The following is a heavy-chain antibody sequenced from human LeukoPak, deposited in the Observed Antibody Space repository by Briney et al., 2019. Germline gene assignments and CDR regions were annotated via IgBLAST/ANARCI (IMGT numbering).Heavy chain of an antibody. CDR3: ASRIVGAYDAFDI. D-gene: IGHD1-26*01. V-gene: IGHV4-38-2*01. CDR2: IYHSGST. Sequence: PSETLSLTCAVSGYSISSGYYWGWIRRPPGKGLEWIGSIYHSGSTYYNPSLKSRVTISVDTSKNQFSLKLSSVTAADTAVYYCASRIVGAYDAFDIWGQGTMVTVSS. J-gene: IGHJ3*02. CDR1: GYSISSGYY.